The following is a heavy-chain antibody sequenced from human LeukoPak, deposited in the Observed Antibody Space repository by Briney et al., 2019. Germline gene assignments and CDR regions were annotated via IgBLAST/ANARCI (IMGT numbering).Heavy chain of an antibody. CDR3: ARSGELLRKYYYYMDV. V-gene: IGHV1-2*02. J-gene: IGHJ6*03. Sequence: GASVKVSCKASGYTFTGYYMHWVRQAPGQGLEWMGWINPNSGGANYAQKFQGRVTMTRDTSISTAYMELSRLRSDDTAVYFCARSGELLRKYYYYMDVWGKGTTVTISS. CDR2: INPNSGGA. CDR1: GYTFTGYY. D-gene: IGHD3-10*01.